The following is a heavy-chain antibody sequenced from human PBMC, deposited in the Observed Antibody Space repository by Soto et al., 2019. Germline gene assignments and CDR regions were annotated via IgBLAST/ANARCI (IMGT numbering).Heavy chain of an antibody. CDR3: AKVSGGQLPPTHRNWFDP. Sequence: GGSLRLSCAASGFTFSSYAMSWVRQAPGKGLEWVSAISGSGGSTYYADSVKGRFTISRDNSKNTLYLQMNSLRAEDTAVYYCAKVSGGQLPPTHRNWFDPWGQGTLVTVSS. CDR1: GFTFSSYA. D-gene: IGHD2-2*01. CDR2: ISGSGGST. V-gene: IGHV3-23*01. J-gene: IGHJ5*02.